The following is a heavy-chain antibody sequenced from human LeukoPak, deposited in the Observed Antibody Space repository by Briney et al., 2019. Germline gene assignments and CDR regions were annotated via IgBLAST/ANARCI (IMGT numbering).Heavy chain of an antibody. CDR1: GGSFRGYY. D-gene: IGHD2-2*01. J-gene: IGHJ5*02. CDR3: ARGGRHVVPAAMSSWFDT. Sequence: PSETLSLTCAVSGGSFRGYYWSWIRQPPGHGLEWIGEINHSGSTNYNPSLESRFTILVDTSKNQFSVKLSSVTAAATAVSYCARGGRHVVPAAMSSWFDTWGQGTLVTVS. CDR2: INHSGST. V-gene: IGHV4-34*01.